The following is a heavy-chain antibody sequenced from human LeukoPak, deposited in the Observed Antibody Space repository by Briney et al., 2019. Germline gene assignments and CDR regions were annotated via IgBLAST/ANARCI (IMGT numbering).Heavy chain of an antibody. J-gene: IGHJ4*02. CDR2: IYTSGGT. CDR1: GDSISSYY. CDR3: ARLTRLSTSPDRYYLDY. Sequence: SETLSLTCTVSGDSISSYYWSWIRQPPGKGLEWIGYIYTSGGTNYVPSLKGRVTISIDTSKNQFSLKLSSVTAADSAVYYCARLTRLSTSPDRYYLDYWGQGTLVTVSS. D-gene: IGHD6-6*01. V-gene: IGHV4-4*09.